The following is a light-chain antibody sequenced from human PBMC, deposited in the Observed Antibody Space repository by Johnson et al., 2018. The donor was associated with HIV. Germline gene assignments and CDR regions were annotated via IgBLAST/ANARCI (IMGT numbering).Light chain of an antibody. CDR2: KNN. CDR1: SSTIGNNY. Sequence: QSVLTQPPSVSAAPGQKVTISCSGSSSTIGNNYVSWYQVLPGTAPKLLIYKNNERPSGIPDRFSGSKSGTSATLGITGLQTGDEADYYRGTWDTSLSAGGVFGTGTKVTVL. V-gene: IGLV1-51*02. CDR3: GTWDTSLSAGGV. J-gene: IGLJ1*01.